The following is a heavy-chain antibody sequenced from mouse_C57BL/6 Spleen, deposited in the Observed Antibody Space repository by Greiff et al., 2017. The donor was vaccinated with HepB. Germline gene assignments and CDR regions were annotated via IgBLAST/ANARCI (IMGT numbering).Heavy chain of an antibody. CDR2: IDPETGGT. V-gene: IGHV1-15*01. CDR1: GYTFTDYE. J-gene: IGHJ2*01. Sequence: VKLVESGAELVRPGASVTLSCKASGYTFTDYEMHWVKQTPVHGLEWIGAIDPETGGTAYNQKFKGKAILTADKSSSTAYMELRSLTSEDSAVYYCTRGPTIIYVDDWGQGTTLTVSS. CDR3: TRGPTIIYVDD. D-gene: IGHD2-4*01.